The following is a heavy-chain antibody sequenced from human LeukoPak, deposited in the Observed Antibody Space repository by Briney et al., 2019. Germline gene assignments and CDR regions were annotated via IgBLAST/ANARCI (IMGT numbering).Heavy chain of an antibody. Sequence: ASVKVSCKASGYTFTGYYMHWVRQAPGQGLEWMGWINPNSGGINYAQKFQGRVTMTRDTSISTAYMELSRLRSDDTAVYYCARSVVVVPAAMGRVWFDPWGQGTLVTVSS. D-gene: IGHD2-2*01. CDR3: ARSVVVVPAAMGRVWFDP. J-gene: IGHJ5*02. CDR2: INPNSGGI. V-gene: IGHV1-2*02. CDR1: GYTFTGYY.